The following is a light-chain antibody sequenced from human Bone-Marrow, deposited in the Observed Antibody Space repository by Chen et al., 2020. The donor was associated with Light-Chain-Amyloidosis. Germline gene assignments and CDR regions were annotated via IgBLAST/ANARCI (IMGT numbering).Light chain of an antibody. V-gene: IGLV3-21*02. CDR1: NIGSKD. CDR3: QVWDSSRDLIWV. Sequence: SYVLTQPPSVSVAPGQTASITCGGNNIGSKDVHWYQQKPGQAPVLVVYDDSDRPSGIPERISGSNPGNPATLPISRVEAGDEADYYCQVWDSSRDLIWVFGGGTKLTVL. CDR2: DDS. J-gene: IGLJ3*02.